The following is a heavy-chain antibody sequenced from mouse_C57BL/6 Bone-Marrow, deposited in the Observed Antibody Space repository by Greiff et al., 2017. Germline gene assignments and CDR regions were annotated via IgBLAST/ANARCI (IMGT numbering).Heavy chain of an antibody. V-gene: IGHV1-80*01. CDR1: GYAFSSYW. CDR3: ARSGGNDGYFPV. D-gene: IGHD2-3*01. Sequence: QVQLQQSGAELVKPGASVKISCKASGYAFSSYWMNWVKQRPGKGLEWIGQIYPGDGDTNYNGKFKGKATLTADKSSSTAYMQLSSLTSEDSAVDFCARSGGNDGYFPVWGTGTTVTVSS. CDR2: IYPGDGDT. J-gene: IGHJ1*03.